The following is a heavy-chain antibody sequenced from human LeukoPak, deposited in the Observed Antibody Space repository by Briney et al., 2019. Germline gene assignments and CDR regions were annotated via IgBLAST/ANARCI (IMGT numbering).Heavy chain of an antibody. Sequence: GRSLRLSCAASGFTFSSYGMHWVRQAPGKGLEWVAVISYDGSNKYYADSVKGRFTISRDNSKNTLYLQMNGLRAEDTAVYYCAKDRYSSGFDYWGQGTLVTVSS. CDR1: GFTFSSYG. CDR2: ISYDGSNK. J-gene: IGHJ4*02. V-gene: IGHV3-30*18. CDR3: AKDRYSSGFDY. D-gene: IGHD6-19*01.